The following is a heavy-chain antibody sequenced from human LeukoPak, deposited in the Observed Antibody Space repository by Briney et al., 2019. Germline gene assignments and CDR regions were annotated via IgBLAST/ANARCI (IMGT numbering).Heavy chain of an antibody. D-gene: IGHD1-14*01. V-gene: IGHV4-34*01. Sequence: SETLSLTCAVYGGSFSGYYWSWIRQPPGKGLEWIREINHSGSTNYNPSLKSRVTISVDTSKNQFSLKLSSVTAADTAVSYCARGLGIYWGQGTLVTVSS. CDR2: INHSGST. CDR1: GGSFSGYY. CDR3: ARGLGIY. J-gene: IGHJ4*02.